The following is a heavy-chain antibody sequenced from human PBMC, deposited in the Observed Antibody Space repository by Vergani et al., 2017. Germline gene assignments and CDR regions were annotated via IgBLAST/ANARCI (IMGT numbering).Heavy chain of an antibody. Sequence: QVQLQQWGGGLLKPSETLSLTCVVNGGSFTSYHWTWIRQSPGEGLEWVGDIDHTGRPDYNPSLKSRLTMSVDKSRNQFSLTLNSVTATDTAIYFCARVNTETNGHLYFYSYMDVWGERTAVAVS. CDR2: IDHTGRP. CDR3: ARVNTETNGHLYFYSYMDV. J-gene: IGHJ6*03. D-gene: IGHD4-11*01. CDR1: GGSFTSYH. V-gene: IGHV4-34*01.